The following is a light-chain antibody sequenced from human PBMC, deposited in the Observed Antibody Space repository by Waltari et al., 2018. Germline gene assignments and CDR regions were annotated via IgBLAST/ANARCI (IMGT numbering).Light chain of an antibody. CDR2: GNS. J-gene: IGLJ2*01. CDR3: QSYDSSRSGSRV. Sequence: QSVLRQPPSVSGAPGQRVTISCTGSSSNLGAGYDVHWYQQPPGTAPKLLMYGNSNRPSGVPDRFSGSKSGTSASLAITGLQAEDEADYYCQSYDSSRSGSRVFGGGTKLTVL. V-gene: IGLV1-40*01. CDR1: SSNLGAGYD.